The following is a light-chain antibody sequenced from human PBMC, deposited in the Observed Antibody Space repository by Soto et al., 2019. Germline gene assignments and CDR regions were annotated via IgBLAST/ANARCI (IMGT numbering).Light chain of an antibody. CDR3: AAWDDSLRGRL. CDR1: SSNVGVNF. Sequence: QSVLTQPPSASGTPWQRVTISCSGSSSNVGVNFVYWYQHLPGTAPKLLIYRNDQRPSGVPDRFSGSKSGTSSSLAISGLRFEDEADYYCAAWDDSLRGRLFGTGTKVTVL. CDR2: RND. J-gene: IGLJ1*01. V-gene: IGLV1-47*01.